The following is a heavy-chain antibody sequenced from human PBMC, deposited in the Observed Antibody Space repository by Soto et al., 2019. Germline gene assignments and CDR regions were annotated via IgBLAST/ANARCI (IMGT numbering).Heavy chain of an antibody. CDR3: AREGRLLGAFDI. CDR2: IHPDGSGR. D-gene: IGHD3-16*01. CDR1: GFTFSGYW. Sequence: EVQLVESGGGLLQPGGSLRLSCAASGFTFSGYWMAWGRQAPGKGLEWVANIHPDGSGRYYVDSVKGRFTISRDNAQNSLYRQMNSLRAEDTSLYYCAREGRLLGAFDIWGQGTVVTVSS. V-gene: IGHV3-7*01. J-gene: IGHJ3*02.